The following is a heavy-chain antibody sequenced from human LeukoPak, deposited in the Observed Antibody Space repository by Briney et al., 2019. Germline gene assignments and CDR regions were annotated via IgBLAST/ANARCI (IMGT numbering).Heavy chain of an antibody. D-gene: IGHD5-12*01. Sequence: PGGSLRLSCAASGFTFSSYSMNWVRQAPGKGLEWVSSISSSSSYIYYADSVKGRFTISRDNAKNSLYPQMNSLRAEDTAVYYCARDSGYDYAAFNYWGQGTLVTVSS. CDR1: GFTFSSYS. CDR2: ISSSSSYI. CDR3: ARDSGYDYAAFNY. J-gene: IGHJ4*02. V-gene: IGHV3-21*01.